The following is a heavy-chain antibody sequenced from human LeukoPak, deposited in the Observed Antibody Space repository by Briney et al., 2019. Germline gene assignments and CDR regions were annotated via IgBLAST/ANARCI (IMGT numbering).Heavy chain of an antibody. V-gene: IGHV1-2*02. CDR3: ARAPYPRSYFDH. Sequence: ASVKVSCKASGYTFTGYLMHWVRQAPGQGLEWMGWIDPNSGGTNYAQKFQGRVTMTRDTSISTAYMELSRLRSDDTAVYYCARAPYPRSYFDHWGQGTLVTVSS. CDR1: GYTFTGYL. J-gene: IGHJ4*02. CDR2: IDPNSGGT.